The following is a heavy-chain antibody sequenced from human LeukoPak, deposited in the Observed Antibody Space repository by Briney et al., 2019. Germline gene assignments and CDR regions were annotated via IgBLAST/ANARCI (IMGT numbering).Heavy chain of an antibody. CDR2: ISYDGSNK. CDR1: GFTFSSYA. D-gene: IGHD3-22*01. J-gene: IGHJ4*02. V-gene: IGHV3-30*04. Sequence: PGGSLRLSCAASGFTFSSYAMHWVRQAPGKGLEWVAVISYDGSNKYYADSVKGRFTISRDNSKNTLYLQMNSLRAEDTAVYYCARDYDSSGYYSSLDYWGQGTLVTVSS. CDR3: ARDYDSSGYYSSLDY.